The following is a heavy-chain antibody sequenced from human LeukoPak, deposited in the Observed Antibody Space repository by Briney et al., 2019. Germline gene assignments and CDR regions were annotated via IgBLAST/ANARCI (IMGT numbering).Heavy chain of an antibody. CDR2: IYTSGST. CDR3: ARRRAGTTWSPFDY. Sequence: SETLSLTCTVSGGSISSYYCSWIRQPPGKGLEWIGYIYTSGSTNYNPSLKSRVTISVDTSKNQFSLKLSSVTAADTAVYYCARRRAGTTWSPFDYWGQGTLVTVSS. V-gene: IGHV4-4*09. J-gene: IGHJ4*02. D-gene: IGHD1-7*01. CDR1: GGSISSYY.